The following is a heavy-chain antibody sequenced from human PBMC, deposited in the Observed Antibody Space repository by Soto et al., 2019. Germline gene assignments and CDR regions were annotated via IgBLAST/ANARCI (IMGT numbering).Heavy chain of an antibody. J-gene: IGHJ6*02. CDR3: ARQGRPYSGSGYYYGPDV. CDR1: GFSLNTYW. D-gene: IGHD6-6*01. V-gene: IGHV5-51*01. CDR2: ICHGDSDT. Sequence: ESLKISCNASGFSLNTYWIGWLRQKPGKGLEWLGRICHGDSDTRYSPSFQCQVIISADRSISTAYLQWRSLKASDTAIYYCARQGRPYSGSGYYYGPDVWALGTTVTVSS.